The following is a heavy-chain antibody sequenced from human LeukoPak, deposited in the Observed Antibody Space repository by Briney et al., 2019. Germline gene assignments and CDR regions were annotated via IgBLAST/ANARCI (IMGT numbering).Heavy chain of an antibody. CDR2: FDPEDGET. J-gene: IGHJ6*02. V-gene: IGHV1-24*01. D-gene: IGHD5-12*01. CDR1: GYTLTELS. CDR3: ATDRAWLRRSGYYYYGMDV. Sequence: ASVKVSCKVSGYTLTELSMHWVRQAPGKGLKWMGGFDPEDGETIYAQKFQGRVTMTEDTSTDTAYMELSSLRSEDTAVYYCATDRAWLRRSGYYYYGMDVWGQGTTVTVSS.